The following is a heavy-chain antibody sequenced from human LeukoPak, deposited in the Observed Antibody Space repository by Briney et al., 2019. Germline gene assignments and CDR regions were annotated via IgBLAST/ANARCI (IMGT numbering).Heavy chain of an antibody. Sequence: SETLSRTCTVSGGSISSSSYYWGWIRQPPGKGLEWIGSIYYSGSTYYNPSLKSRVTISVDTSKNQFSLKLSSVTAADTAVYYCARQGNIVLWFGELGNYFDYWGQGTLVTVSS. CDR2: IYYSGST. V-gene: IGHV4-39*01. J-gene: IGHJ4*02. D-gene: IGHD3-10*01. CDR1: GGSISSSSYY. CDR3: ARQGNIVLWFGELGNYFDY.